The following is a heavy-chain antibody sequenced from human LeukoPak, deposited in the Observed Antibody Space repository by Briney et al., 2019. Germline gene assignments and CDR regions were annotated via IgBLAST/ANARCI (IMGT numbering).Heavy chain of an antibody. J-gene: IGHJ4*02. D-gene: IGHD3-22*01. CDR1: GFSFRTSA. Sequence: GGSLRLSCSASGFSFRTSAMHWVRQAPGKGLQYVSAIGTNGISTYYADSVEGRFTISRHNSKNTLYLQMNSLRAEDTAMYYCARGSGLLGDYWGQGTLVTVSS. V-gene: IGHV3-64*04. CDR3: ARGSGLLGDY. CDR2: IGTNGIST.